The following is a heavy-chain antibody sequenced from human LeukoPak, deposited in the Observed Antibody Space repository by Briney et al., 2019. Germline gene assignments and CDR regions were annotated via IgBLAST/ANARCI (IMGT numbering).Heavy chain of an antibody. J-gene: IGHJ6*04. CDR2: IKKDGSGI. Sequence: QPGESLRLSCSLSGFSLSNSWMHWVRQPPGKGGEGVANIKKDGSGISYVDSVKGRFIISRDNARNSLYLQMNSLRVEDTAVYFCAGGNSMDVWGKGTAVTVSS. D-gene: IGHD1/OR15-1a*01. CDR1: GFSLSNSW. V-gene: IGHV3-7*03. CDR3: AGGNSMDV.